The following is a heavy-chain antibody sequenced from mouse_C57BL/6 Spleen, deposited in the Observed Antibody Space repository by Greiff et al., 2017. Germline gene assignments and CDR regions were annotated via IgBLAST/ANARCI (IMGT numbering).Heavy chain of an antibody. CDR3: ARGTGTGSAMDY. V-gene: IGHV1-81*01. J-gene: IGHJ4*01. Sequence: VKLMESGAELARPGASVKLSCKASGYTFTSYGISWVKQRTGQGLEWIGEIYPRSGNTYYNEKFKGKATLTADKSSSTAYMELRSLTSEDSAVYFCARGTGTGSAMDYWGQGTSVTVSS. D-gene: IGHD4-1*01. CDR2: IYPRSGNT. CDR1: GYTFTSYG.